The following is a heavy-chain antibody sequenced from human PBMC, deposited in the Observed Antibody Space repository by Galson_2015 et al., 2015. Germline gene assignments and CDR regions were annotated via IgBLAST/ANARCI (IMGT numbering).Heavy chain of an antibody. CDR1: GFTFGTYA. J-gene: IGHJ1*01. CDR3: VYGRDCPTCYAHYLHH. CDR2: ISGRGDGT. Sequence: SLRLSCAGSGFTFGTYAMSWVRQAPGKGLEWVSVISGRGDGTHYADSVKGRFTISRDNSKNTLYLQMNSLRAGDTAVYYCVYGRDCPTCYAHYLHHWGQGTRVTVSS. D-gene: IGHD2-2*01. V-gene: IGHV3-23*01.